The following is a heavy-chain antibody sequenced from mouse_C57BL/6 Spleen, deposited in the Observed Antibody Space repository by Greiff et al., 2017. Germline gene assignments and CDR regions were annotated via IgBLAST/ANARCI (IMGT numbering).Heavy chain of an antibody. CDR2: INYDGSST. CDR3: ARDGDGNGWYFDV. D-gene: IGHD2-1*01. CDR1: GFTFSDYY. J-gene: IGHJ1*03. V-gene: IGHV5-16*01. Sequence: EVKLMESEGGLVQPGSSMKLSCTASGFTFSDYYMAWVRQVPEKGLEWVANINYDGSSTYYLNSLKSRFIISRDNAKNILYLQMSSLKSEDTATYYCARDGDGNGWYFDVWGTGTTVTVSS.